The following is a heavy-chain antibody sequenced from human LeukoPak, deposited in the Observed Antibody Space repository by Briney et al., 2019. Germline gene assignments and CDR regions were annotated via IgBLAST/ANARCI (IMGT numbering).Heavy chain of an antibody. CDR2: ISSSSSYI. J-gene: IGHJ4*02. V-gene: IGHV3-21*01. D-gene: IGHD3-22*01. Sequence: GGSLTLSCAVSGFTFSSYSINWGRQAPGKGLEWVSSISSSSSYIYYADSVKGRFTISRDNAKNSLYLQMNSLRAEDTAVYYCARSTYYYDSSGYYECDYWGQGTLVTVSS. CDR1: GFTFSSYS. CDR3: ARSTYYYDSSGYYECDY.